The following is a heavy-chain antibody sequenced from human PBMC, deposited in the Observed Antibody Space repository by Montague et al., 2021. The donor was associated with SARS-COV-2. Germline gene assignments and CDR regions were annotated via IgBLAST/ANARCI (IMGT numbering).Heavy chain of an antibody. CDR2: IYYSGST. J-gene: IGHJ6*02. CDR1: GGSISISSYS. V-gene: IGHV4-39*07. CDR3: ARDLAGYYGSGSYGGMDV. Sequence: SETLSLTCTVSGGSISISSYSWGWIRQPPGKGLEWIGSIYYSGSTSYNPSLKSRVTISIDTSKNQFSLKLSSVTAADTAVYYCARDLAGYYGSGSYGGMDVWGQGTTVTVSS. D-gene: IGHD3-10*01.